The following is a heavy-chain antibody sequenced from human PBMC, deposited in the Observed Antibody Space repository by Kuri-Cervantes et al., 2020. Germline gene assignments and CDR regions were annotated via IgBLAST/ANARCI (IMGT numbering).Heavy chain of an antibody. CDR3: ARVLRYFDYWFDP. D-gene: IGHD3-9*01. CDR2: ISAYNGNT. J-gene: IGHJ5*02. Sequence: ASVKVSCKASGYTFTSYGISWVRQAPGQGLEWMGWISAYNGNTNYAQKFQGRVTMTRDTSISTAYMELSRLRSDDTAVYYCARVLRYFDYWFDPWGQGTLVTVSS. CDR1: GYTFTSYG. V-gene: IGHV1-18*01.